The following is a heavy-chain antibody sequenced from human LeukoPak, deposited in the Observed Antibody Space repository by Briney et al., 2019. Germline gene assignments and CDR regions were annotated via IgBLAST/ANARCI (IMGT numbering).Heavy chain of an antibody. D-gene: IGHD6-13*01. J-gene: IGHJ4*02. CDR1: GFTFSSYA. CDR3: AKDFSFIVAATFDH. V-gene: IGHV3-23*01. CDR2: ISGSGGST. Sequence: GGSLRLSCAASGFTFSSYAMSWVRQAPGKGLEWVSAISGSGGSTYYADSVKGRFTISRDNSKNTLYLQVNSLRAEDTAVYYCAKDFSFIVAATFDHWGQGTLVTVSS.